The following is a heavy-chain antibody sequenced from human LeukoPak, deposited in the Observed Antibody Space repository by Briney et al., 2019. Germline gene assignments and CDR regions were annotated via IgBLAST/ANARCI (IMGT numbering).Heavy chain of an antibody. V-gene: IGHV4-59*01. CDR1: GGSISSYY. J-gene: IGHJ3*02. Sequence: SETLSLTCTVSGGSISSYYWSWIRQPPGKGLEWIGYIYYSGSTNYNPSLKSRVTISVDTSKNQFSLELSSVTAADTAVYYCARDVTGNDAFDIWGQGTMVTVSS. CDR3: ARDVTGNDAFDI. CDR2: IYYSGST. D-gene: IGHD1-20*01.